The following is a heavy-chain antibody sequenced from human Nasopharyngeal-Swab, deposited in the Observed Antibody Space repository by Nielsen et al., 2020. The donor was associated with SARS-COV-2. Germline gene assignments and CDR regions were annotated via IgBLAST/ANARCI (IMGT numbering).Heavy chain of an antibody. Sequence: GGSLRLSCAASGFTFSSYAMSWVRQAPEKGLEWVSAISGSGGSTYYADSVKGRFTISRDNSKNTLYLQMNSLRAEDTAVYYCAKDLIAAAGTLGWFDPWGQGTLVTVSS. CDR1: GFTFSSYA. D-gene: IGHD6-13*01. CDR3: AKDLIAAAGTLGWFDP. V-gene: IGHV3-23*01. CDR2: ISGSGGST. J-gene: IGHJ5*02.